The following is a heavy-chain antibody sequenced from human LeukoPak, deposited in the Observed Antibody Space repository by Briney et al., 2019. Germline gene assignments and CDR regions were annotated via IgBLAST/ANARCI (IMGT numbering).Heavy chain of an antibody. D-gene: IGHD3-3*01. V-gene: IGHV3-53*01. CDR1: GFTVSSSF. J-gene: IGHJ3*02. CDR2: IYNGGDT. Sequence: GGSLRLSCAASGFTVSSSFMSWVRQAPGKGLEWVSVIYNGGDTYYADSVKGRFTISRDNSKNTLHLQMNSLRAEDTAVYYCARVWKGAFDIWGQGTMVTVSS. CDR3: ARVWKGAFDI.